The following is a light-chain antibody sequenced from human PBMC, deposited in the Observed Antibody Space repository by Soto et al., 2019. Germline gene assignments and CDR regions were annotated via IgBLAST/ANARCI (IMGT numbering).Light chain of an antibody. CDR1: QSVSSN. J-gene: IGKJ1*01. CDR3: QQYSKWPSWT. CDR2: GAS. V-gene: IGKV3-15*01. Sequence: EIVMTQSPATLSVSPGERATLSCRASQSVSSNLAWYQQRLGQAPRLLIYGASTRATGIPARFSGSGSGTEFTLTISSLQSEDFAVYYCQQYSKWPSWTFGQGTKVEIK.